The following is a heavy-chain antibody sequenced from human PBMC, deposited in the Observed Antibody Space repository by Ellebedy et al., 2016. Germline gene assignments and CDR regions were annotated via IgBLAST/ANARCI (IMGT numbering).Heavy chain of an antibody. CDR3: AKDRGYNAGFMDV. CDR2: ISYDGSNK. CDR1: GFTFSSHG. J-gene: IGHJ6*03. V-gene: IGHV3-30*18. Sequence: GGSLRLXCAASGFTFSSHGMHWVRQAPGKGLEWVALISYDGSNKYYADSVKGRFTISRDNSKNTLYLQVNSLRAEDTAVYYCAKDRGYNAGFMDVWGKGTTVTVS. D-gene: IGHD5-24*01.